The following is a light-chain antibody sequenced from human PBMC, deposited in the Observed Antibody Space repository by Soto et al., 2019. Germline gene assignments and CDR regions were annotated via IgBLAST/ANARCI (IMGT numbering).Light chain of an antibody. Sequence: EIVLTQSPATLSLSPGERATLSCRASQSVSSYLAWYQQKPGQAPRLLIYDASNRATGIPARFSGSGSGTDFTLTSSSVEPEDFAVYYCQQRSNWPPVTFGGGTKVEIK. CDR1: QSVSSY. J-gene: IGKJ4*01. CDR2: DAS. CDR3: QQRSNWPPVT. V-gene: IGKV3-11*01.